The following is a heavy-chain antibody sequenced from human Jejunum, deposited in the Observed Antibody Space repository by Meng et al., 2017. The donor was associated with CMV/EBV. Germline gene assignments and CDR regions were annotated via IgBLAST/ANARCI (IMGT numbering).Heavy chain of an antibody. CDR2: IGPAGDT. V-gene: IGHV3-13*01. CDR3: ARAGYCPGNSCFSDPPYFDY. Sequence: FSNSVMHWVRQVRGDGLEWVSGIGPAGDTYYLDSVKGRFTISRENAKNSLSLQMNSLRAGDTAVYYGARAGYCPGNSCFSDPPYFDYWGRGTLVTVSS. J-gene: IGHJ4*02. D-gene: IGHD2-8*02. CDR1: FSNSV.